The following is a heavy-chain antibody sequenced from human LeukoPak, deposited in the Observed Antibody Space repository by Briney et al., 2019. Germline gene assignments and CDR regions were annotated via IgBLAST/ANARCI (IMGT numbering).Heavy chain of an antibody. V-gene: IGHV3-21*01. D-gene: IGHD1-26*01. CDR3: ARDQYKWELPDAFDI. Sequence: GGSLRLSCAVSGFTFSHYSMNWVRQAPGKGLEWVSSISGNSNSIYYADSVKGRFTVSRDNAKNSLFLRMNSLRVEDTAVYYCARDQYKWELPDAFDIWGQGTMVTVSS. CDR2: ISGNSNSI. CDR1: GFTFSHYS. J-gene: IGHJ3*02.